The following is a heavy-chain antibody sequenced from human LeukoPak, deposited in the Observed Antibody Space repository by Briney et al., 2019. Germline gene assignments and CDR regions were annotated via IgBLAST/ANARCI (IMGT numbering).Heavy chain of an antibody. CDR2: INPNSGGT. V-gene: IGHV1-2*02. J-gene: IGHJ4*02. D-gene: IGHD6-13*01. Sequence: ASVKVSCTASGYTFTGYYMHWVRQAPGQGLEWMGWINPNSGGTNYAQKFQGRVTMTRDASISTAYMELSRLRSDDTAVYYCATIPLIAAAGIDYWGQGTLVTVSS. CDR1: GYTFTGYY. CDR3: ATIPLIAAAGIDY.